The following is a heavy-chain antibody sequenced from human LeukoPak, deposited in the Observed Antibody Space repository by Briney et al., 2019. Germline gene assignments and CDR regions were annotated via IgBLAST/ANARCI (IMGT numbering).Heavy chain of an antibody. Sequence: ASVKVSCKASGYTFTSYYMHWVRQSPGQGLEWMGIINPSGGSTSYAQKFQGRVTLTRDMSTSTDYMELSSLRSEDTAVYYCARDNSVEDTAWWFDPWGQGTLVTVSS. CDR3: ARDNSVEDTAWWFDP. J-gene: IGHJ5*02. V-gene: IGHV1-46*01. D-gene: IGHD4-23*01. CDR1: GYTFTSYY. CDR2: INPSGGST.